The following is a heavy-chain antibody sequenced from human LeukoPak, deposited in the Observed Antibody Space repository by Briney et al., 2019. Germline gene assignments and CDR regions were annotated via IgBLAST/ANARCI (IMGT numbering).Heavy chain of an antibody. CDR1: GFTFYDYA. Sequence: PGGSLRLSCAASGFTFYDYAMHWVRQAPGKGLEWVSGISWNSGSIGYADSVKGRFTISRDNAKNSLYLQMNSLRAEDTALYYCAKDKELLWFGDDAFDIWGQGTMVTVSS. D-gene: IGHD3-10*01. CDR2: ISWNSGSI. CDR3: AKDKELLWFGDDAFDI. J-gene: IGHJ3*02. V-gene: IGHV3-9*01.